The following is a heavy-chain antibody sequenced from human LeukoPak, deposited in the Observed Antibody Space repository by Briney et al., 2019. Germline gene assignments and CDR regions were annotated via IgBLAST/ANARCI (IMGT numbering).Heavy chain of an antibody. V-gene: IGHV1-69*05. J-gene: IGHJ5*02. CDR2: IIPIFGTA. D-gene: IGHD3-22*01. Sequence: SVKVSCKASGGTFSSYAISWVRQAPGQGLEWMGGIIPIFGTANYAQKFQGRVTITTDESTSTAYMELSSLRSEDTAVYYCAQSSYYYDSSGLKAWGQGTLVTVSS. CDR3: AQSSYYYDSSGLKA. CDR1: GGTFSSYA.